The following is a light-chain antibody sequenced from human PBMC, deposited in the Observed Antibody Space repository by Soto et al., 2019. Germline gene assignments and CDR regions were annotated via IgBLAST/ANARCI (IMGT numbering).Light chain of an antibody. CDR3: AKWDDSLRVYV. CDR2: RND. J-gene: IGLJ1*01. Sequence: QSALPQPLSASGTPGQRVTISCSTTNSRSGSNYVYWYQQLPGAAPKLLIYRNDQRPSGVPDRFSASKSGTSASLAISGLRSEDEADYFCAKWDDSLRVYVFGSGTKVTVL. V-gene: IGLV1-47*01. CDR1: NSRSGSNY.